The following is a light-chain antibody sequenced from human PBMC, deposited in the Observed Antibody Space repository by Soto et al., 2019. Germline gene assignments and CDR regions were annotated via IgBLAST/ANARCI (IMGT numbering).Light chain of an antibody. CDR3: QQCNNWPPWT. V-gene: IGKV3-15*01. J-gene: IGKJ1*01. CDR2: GAS. Sequence: EIVMTQSPATLSVSPGERATLSCRASQSVSSNLAWYQQKPGQAPRLLIYGASTRATGIPARLSGSGSGTEFTLTISSLQSEDFAVYYCQQCNNWPPWTFGQGTKVEIK. CDR1: QSVSSN.